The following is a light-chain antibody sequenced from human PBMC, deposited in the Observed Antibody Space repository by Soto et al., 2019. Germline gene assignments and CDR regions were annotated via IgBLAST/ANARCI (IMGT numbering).Light chain of an antibody. CDR3: QQYRSWPRT. CDR2: GAS. Sequence: EIVLTQSPATLSVSPGERFTLCFMASQSVDINLAWYQQKPGQAPRLLIYGASTRATDMPGRFSGRGAGAEFTLTISSLQSEDFAVYYCQQYRSWPRTFGQGTKVDIK. CDR1: QSVDIN. J-gene: IGKJ1*01. V-gene: IGKV3-15*01.